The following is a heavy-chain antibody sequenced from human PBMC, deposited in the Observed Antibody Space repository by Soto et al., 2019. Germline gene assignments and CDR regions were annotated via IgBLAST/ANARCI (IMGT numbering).Heavy chain of an antibody. CDR1: GFIISSHA. V-gene: IGHV3-30*03. CDR2: ISYDGNNK. J-gene: IGHJ5*02. Sequence: GGSLRLSCAVSGFIISSHAMHWVRQAPGKGLEWVAVISYDGNNKFYAYSVKGRFTISRDNSKNTLYLQVNSLRDEDTAVYYCARDSYSSGWYGWFDPWGQGTLVTVSS. CDR3: ARDSYSSGWYGWFDP. D-gene: IGHD6-19*01.